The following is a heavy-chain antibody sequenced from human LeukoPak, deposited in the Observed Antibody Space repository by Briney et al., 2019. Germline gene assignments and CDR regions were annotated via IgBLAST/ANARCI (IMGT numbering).Heavy chain of an antibody. CDR1: GFTFSTFN. J-gene: IGHJ4*02. V-gene: IGHV3-30*18. CDR3: AKSYYYHSGSFDY. Sequence: GRSLRLSCAAAGFTFSTFNMHWVRQAPGKGLEWVAVFLSDGRSTLYAENVQGRFTLSRDNCKNTLSMQMNSLRAEDTAVYYCAKSYYYHSGSFDYWGQGTLVTVSS. CDR2: FLSDGRST. D-gene: IGHD3-10*01.